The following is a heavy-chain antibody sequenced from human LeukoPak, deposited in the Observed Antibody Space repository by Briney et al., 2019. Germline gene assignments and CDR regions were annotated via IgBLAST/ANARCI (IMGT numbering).Heavy chain of an antibody. V-gene: IGHV3-30-3*01. Sequence: GRSLRLSCAASGFSFSTYAIHWVRQAPGKGLEWVAVISNDGSNKYFADSVKGRFTISRDTSKNTVYLQMNSLRAEDTAVYYCARDETAVAGTSDYWGQGTLVTVSS. CDR2: ISNDGSNK. J-gene: IGHJ4*02. D-gene: IGHD6-19*01. CDR3: ARDETAVAGTSDY. CDR1: GFSFSTYA.